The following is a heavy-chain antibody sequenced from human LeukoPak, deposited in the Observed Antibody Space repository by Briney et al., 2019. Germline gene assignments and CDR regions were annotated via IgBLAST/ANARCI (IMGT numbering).Heavy chain of an antibody. D-gene: IGHD3-22*01. CDR3: ARRTPRSLYYYYDSSGYPRGFDY. CDR2: IYYSGST. CDR1: GGSISRSSYY. Sequence: SETLSFTCTVSGGSISRSSYYWGWIRQPPGEGLEWIGSIYYSGSTYYNPSLKSRVTISVDTSKNQFFLQLISVTAADAAVYYCARRTPRSLYYYYDSSGYPRGFDYWGQGTLVTVSS. V-gene: IGHV4-39*07. J-gene: IGHJ4*02.